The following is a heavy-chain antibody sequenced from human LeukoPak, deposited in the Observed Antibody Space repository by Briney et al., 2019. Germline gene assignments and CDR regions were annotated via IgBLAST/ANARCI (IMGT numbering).Heavy chain of an antibody. V-gene: IGHV1-2*02. CDR3: ARGKYHMGYYFDY. CDR2: INPNSGGT. CDR1: GYTFTGYY. J-gene: IGHJ4*02. Sequence: ASVKVSCKAPGYTFTGYYMHWVRQAPGQGLEWMGWINPNSGGTNYAQKFQGRVTMTRDTSISTAYMELSRLRSDDTAVYYCARGKYHMGYYFDYWGQGTLVTVSS. D-gene: IGHD2-2*01.